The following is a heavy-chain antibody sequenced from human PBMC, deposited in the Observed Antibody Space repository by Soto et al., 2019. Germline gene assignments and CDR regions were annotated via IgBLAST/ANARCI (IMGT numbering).Heavy chain of an antibody. CDR2: INHSGST. Sequence: SETLSLTCAVYGGSFSGYYWSWIRQPPGKGLEWIGEINHSGSTNYNPSLKSRVTISVDTSKNQFSLKLSSVTAADTAVYYCARGPAAAGTPTYFDYWGQGTLVTVSS. D-gene: IGHD6-13*01. J-gene: IGHJ4*02. CDR3: ARGPAAAGTPTYFDY. CDR1: GGSFSGYY. V-gene: IGHV4-34*01.